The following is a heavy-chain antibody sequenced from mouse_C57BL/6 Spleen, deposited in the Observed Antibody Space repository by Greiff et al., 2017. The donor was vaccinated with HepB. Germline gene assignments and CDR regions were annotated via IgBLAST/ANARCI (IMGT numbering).Heavy chain of an antibody. CDR3: ARPFYYYGSSSYFDY. Sequence: EVQGVESGGGLVKPGGSLKLSCAASGFTFSDYGMHWVRQAPEKGLEWVAYISSGSSTIYYADTVKGRFTISRDNAKNTLFLQMTSLRSEDTAMYYCARPFYYYGSSSYFDYWGQGTTLTVSS. J-gene: IGHJ2*01. D-gene: IGHD1-1*01. CDR2: ISSGSSTI. CDR1: GFTFSDYG. V-gene: IGHV5-17*01.